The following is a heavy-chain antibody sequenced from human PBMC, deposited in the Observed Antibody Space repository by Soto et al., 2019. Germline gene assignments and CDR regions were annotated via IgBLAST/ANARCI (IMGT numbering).Heavy chain of an antibody. Sequence: GGSLRLSCAASGFTFSNAWMNWVRQAPGKGLEWVGRIKSKTDGGTTDYAAPVKGRFTISRDDSKNTLYLQMNSLKTEDTAVYYCTTAHDDSSGYYYQYYGMDVWGQGTTVTVSS. D-gene: IGHD3-22*01. CDR3: TTAHDDSSGYYYQYYGMDV. V-gene: IGHV3-15*07. CDR2: IKSKTDGGTT. J-gene: IGHJ6*02. CDR1: GFTFSNAW.